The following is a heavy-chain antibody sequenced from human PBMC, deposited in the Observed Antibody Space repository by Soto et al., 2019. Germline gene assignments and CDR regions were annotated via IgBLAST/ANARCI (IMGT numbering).Heavy chain of an antibody. D-gene: IGHD2-2*01. CDR2: IGTAGDT. V-gene: IGHV3-13*01. CDR3: ARGALYCSSTSCFRWFDP. Sequence: GGSLRLSCAASGFTFSSYDMHWVRQATGKGLEWVSAIGTAGDTYYPGSVKGRLTISRENAKNSLYLQMNSLRAGDTAVYYCARGALYCSSTSCFRWFDPWGQGTLVTVSS. J-gene: IGHJ5*02. CDR1: GFTFSSYD.